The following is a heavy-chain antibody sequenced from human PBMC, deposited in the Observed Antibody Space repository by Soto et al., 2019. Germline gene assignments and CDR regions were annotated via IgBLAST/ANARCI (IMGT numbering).Heavy chain of an antibody. V-gene: IGHV5-10-1*01. CDR2: IDLSDSYT. Sequence: GESLKISCKGSGYSFTSYWISWVRQMPGKGLEWMGRIDLSDSYTNYSPSFQGHVTITADKSISTAYLQWSSLKASDTAMYYCARVGSTRYSSGRYYFDYWGQGTLVTVSS. J-gene: IGHJ4*02. CDR1: GYSFTSYW. CDR3: ARVGSTRYSSGRYYFDY. D-gene: IGHD6-19*01.